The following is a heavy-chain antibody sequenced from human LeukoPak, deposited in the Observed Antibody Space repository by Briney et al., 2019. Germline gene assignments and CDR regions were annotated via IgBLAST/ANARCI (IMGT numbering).Heavy chain of an antibody. CDR2: ISYSGDTT. J-gene: IGHJ4*02. Sequence: WGSLRLSGAASGFTFSRYAMNWVRQVPGKGLECVSGISYSGDTTYLADSVKGRFTISRDNSKNTLSLEMNSLRAEDTAVYYCVKVRDGFNSPFDCWGQGTLVTVSS. V-gene: IGHV3-23*01. D-gene: IGHD5-24*01. CDR1: GFTFSRYA. CDR3: VKVRDGFNSPFDC.